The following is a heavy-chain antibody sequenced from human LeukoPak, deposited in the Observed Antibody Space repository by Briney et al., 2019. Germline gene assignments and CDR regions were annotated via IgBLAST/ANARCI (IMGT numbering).Heavy chain of an antibody. Sequence: ETLSLTCTVSGGSISSYYWNWIRQPPGKGLEWIGYIYYSGSTYYNPSIKSRVTMSVDTSKNQFSLKLSSVTAADTAVYYCARLGRSTSLDYWGQGTLVTVSS. D-gene: IGHD1-26*01. J-gene: IGHJ4*02. CDR2: IYYSGST. CDR1: GGSISSYY. V-gene: IGHV4-59*08. CDR3: ARLGRSTSLDY.